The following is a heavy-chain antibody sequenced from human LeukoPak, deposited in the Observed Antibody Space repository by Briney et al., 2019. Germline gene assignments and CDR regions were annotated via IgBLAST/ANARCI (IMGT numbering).Heavy chain of an antibody. CDR2: IIPIFGST. Sequence: GASVKVSCKASGGRLSSHGFSWVRQAPGQGLEWMGGIIPIFGSTNYAQKFQGRVTITTDESTSTGYMELSSLRSEDTAVYYCARRWPHSSGYYLFDYWGQGTLVTVSS. D-gene: IGHD3-22*01. CDR1: GGRLSSHG. J-gene: IGHJ4*02. V-gene: IGHV1-69*05. CDR3: ARRWPHSSGYYLFDY.